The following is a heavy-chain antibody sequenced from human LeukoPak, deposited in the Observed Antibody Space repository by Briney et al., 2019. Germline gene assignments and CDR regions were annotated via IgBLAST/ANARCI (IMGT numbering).Heavy chain of an antibody. CDR2: ILHTGST. CDR1: DASFRGHH. D-gene: IGHD2-2*01. CDR3: VTGVPGDQY. J-gene: IGHJ1*01. Sequence: SETLSLTCVVYDASFRGHHWSWIRQPPGKGLEWIGEILHTGSTNYNPSLTTRVTMSLDASKNQFSLMMTSVTAADTAVYYCVTGVPGDQYWGQGALVTVSS. V-gene: IGHV4-34*12.